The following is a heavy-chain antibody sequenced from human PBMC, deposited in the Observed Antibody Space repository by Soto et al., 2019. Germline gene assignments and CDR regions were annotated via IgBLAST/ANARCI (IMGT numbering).Heavy chain of an antibody. CDR3: ARDHFEYGDYFDY. J-gene: IGHJ4*02. CDR2: INPSGGST. D-gene: IGHD4-17*01. CDR1: GYTFTSYY. Sequence: ASVKVSCKASGYTFTSYYMHWVRQAPGQGLEWMGIINPSGGSTSYAQKFQGRVTITADKSTSTAYMELSSLRSEDTAVYYCARDHFEYGDYFDYWGQGTLVTVSS. V-gene: IGHV1-46*01.